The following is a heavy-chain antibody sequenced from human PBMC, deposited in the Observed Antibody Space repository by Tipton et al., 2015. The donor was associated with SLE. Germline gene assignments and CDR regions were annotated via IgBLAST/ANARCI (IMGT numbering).Heavy chain of an antibody. CDR1: GYTFTSFD. Sequence: QSGLEVKKPGASVKVSCKASGYTFTSFDINWVRQATGQGLEWMGWMNPNSGNTAYAQKFQGRVTMTRDTSISTAYMELSSLRSEDTAVYYCARAPPQLGFDYWGQGTLVTVSS. D-gene: IGHD5-24*01. V-gene: IGHV1-8*01. J-gene: IGHJ4*02. CDR3: ARAPPQLGFDY. CDR2: MNPNSGNT.